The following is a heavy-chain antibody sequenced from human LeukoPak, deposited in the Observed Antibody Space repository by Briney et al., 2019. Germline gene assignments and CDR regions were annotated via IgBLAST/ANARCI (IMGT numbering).Heavy chain of an antibody. V-gene: IGHV3-23*01. CDR2: ISGSGGST. Sequence: PGGSLRLSCAASGFTFSSYGMSWVRQAPGKGLEWVSAISGSGGSTYYADSVKGRFTISRDNSKNTLYLQMNSLRAEDTAVYYCAKSRGGGYYYYMDVWGKGTTVTVSS. J-gene: IGHJ6*03. CDR1: GFTFSSYG. CDR3: AKSRGGGYYYYMDV. D-gene: IGHD2-15*01.